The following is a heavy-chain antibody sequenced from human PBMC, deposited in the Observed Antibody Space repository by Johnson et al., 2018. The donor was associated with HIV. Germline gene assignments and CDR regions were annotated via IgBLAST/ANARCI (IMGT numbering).Heavy chain of an antibody. CDR3: AKNFRGGIVATGDAFDF. Sequence: SLRLSCAAFGFTVSSNYMSWVRQAPGKGLEWVSVIYSGGSTYYADSVKGRFTISRDNSKNTLYLQMNSLRAEDTAMYYCAKNFRGGIVATGDAFDFWGQGTMVTVSS. CDR2: IYSGGST. J-gene: IGHJ3*01. CDR1: GFTVSSNY. D-gene: IGHD6-13*01. V-gene: IGHV3-66*01.